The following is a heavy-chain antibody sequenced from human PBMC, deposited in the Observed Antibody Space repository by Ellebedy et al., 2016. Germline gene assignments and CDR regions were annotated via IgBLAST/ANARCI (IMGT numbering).Heavy chain of an antibody. CDR1: GFTFRNYA. D-gene: IGHD6-13*01. CDR3: TRTLVASPGTS. J-gene: IGHJ4*02. CDR2: IKQDGSER. Sequence: GESLKISXAASGFTFRNYAMSWVRQSPGKGLEWVANIKQDGSERYYVDSLKGRFTISRDNAKKSLYLQLNSLRPEDTAVYYCTRTLVASPGTSWGQGTLVTVSS. V-gene: IGHV3-7*04.